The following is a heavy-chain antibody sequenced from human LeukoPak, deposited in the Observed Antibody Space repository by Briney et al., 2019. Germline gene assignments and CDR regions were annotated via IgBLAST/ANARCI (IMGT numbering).Heavy chain of an antibody. Sequence: GGSLRLSCAASGFTVSSNYMSWVRQAPGKGLEWVSVIYSGGSTYYADSVKGRFTISRDNSKNTLYLQMNSLRAEDTAVYYCANPRIVGATERFDYWGQGTLVTVSS. CDR2: IYSGGST. J-gene: IGHJ4*02. CDR1: GFTVSSNY. CDR3: ANPRIVGATERFDY. D-gene: IGHD1-26*01. V-gene: IGHV3-53*01.